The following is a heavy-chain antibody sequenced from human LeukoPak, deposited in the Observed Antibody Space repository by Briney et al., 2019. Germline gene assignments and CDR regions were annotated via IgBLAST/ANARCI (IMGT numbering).Heavy chain of an antibody. Sequence: PSETLSLTCAVSGGSISSSNWWSWVRQPPGKGLEWIGEIYHSGSTNYNPSLKSRVTISVDKSKNQFSLKLSSVTAADTAVYYCASLPPWEDPPMNWFDPWGQGTLVSVSS. V-gene: IGHV4-4*02. CDR2: IYHSGST. CDR3: ASLPPWEDPPMNWFDP. J-gene: IGHJ5*02. CDR1: GGSISSSNW. D-gene: IGHD1-26*01.